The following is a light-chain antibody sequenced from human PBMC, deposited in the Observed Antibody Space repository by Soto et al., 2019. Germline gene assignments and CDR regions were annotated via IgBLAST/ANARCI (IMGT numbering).Light chain of an antibody. Sequence: QSVLTEPPSASGIPGQRVTISCSGSRSNIGTNPVNRYQHLPGAAPKLLIYNDNQRHSGVPDRFSGPRSATSVSLAVSGPQSEDEADYYCASWDGRRLGYVFGTGTKVTVL. CDR3: ASWDGRRLGYV. CDR2: NDN. J-gene: IGLJ1*01. CDR1: RSNIGTNP. V-gene: IGLV1-44*01.